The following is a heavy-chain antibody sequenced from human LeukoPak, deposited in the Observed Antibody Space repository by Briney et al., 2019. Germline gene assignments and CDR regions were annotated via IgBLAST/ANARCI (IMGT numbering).Heavy chain of an antibody. CDR1: GGSISSSSYY. J-gene: IGHJ5*02. D-gene: IGHD2-2*01. CDR3: ARGRSRIVVVPAAISWFDP. Sequence: PSETLSLTCTVSGGSISSSSYYWGWIRQPPGKGLEWIGSIYYSGSTYYNPSLKSRVTISVDTSKNQFSLKLSSVTAADTAVYYCARGRSRIVVVPAAISWFDPWGQGTLVTVSS. V-gene: IGHV4-39*07. CDR2: IYYSGST.